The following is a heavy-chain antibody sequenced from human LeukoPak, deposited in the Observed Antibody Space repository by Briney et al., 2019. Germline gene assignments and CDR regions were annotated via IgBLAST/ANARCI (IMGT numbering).Heavy chain of an antibody. CDR3: ARDRGDYDYVWGSYRYTGSDY. CDR1: GYTFTSYG. V-gene: IGHV1-18*01. J-gene: IGHJ4*02. D-gene: IGHD3-16*02. CDR2: ISAYNGNT. Sequence: ASVKVSCKASGYTFTSYGISWVRRAPGQGLEWMGWISAYNGNTNYAQKLQGRVTMTTDTSTSTAYMELRSLRSDDTAVYYCARDRGDYDYVWGSYRYTGSDYWGQGTLVTVSS.